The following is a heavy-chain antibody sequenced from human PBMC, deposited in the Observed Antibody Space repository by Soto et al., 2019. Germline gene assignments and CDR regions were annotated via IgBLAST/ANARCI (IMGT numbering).Heavy chain of an antibody. CDR2: IIPIFGTA. Sequence: SVKVSCKASGGTFSSYAISWVRQAPGQGLEWMGGIIPIFGTANYAQKFQGRVTITADESTSTAYMELSSLRSEDTAVYYCARGRDIVVVPAAIRLGYYYYGMDVWGQGTTVTVSS. D-gene: IGHD2-2*01. J-gene: IGHJ6*02. V-gene: IGHV1-69*13. CDR1: GGTFSSYA. CDR3: ARGRDIVVVPAAIRLGYYYYGMDV.